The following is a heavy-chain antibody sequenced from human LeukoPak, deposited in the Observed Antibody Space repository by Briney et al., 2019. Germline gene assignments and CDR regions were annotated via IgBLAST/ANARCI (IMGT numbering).Heavy chain of an antibody. CDR1: GFTFSTYV. CDR3: TRDVNLNFFDV. V-gene: IGHV3-74*01. Sequence: GGSLRLSCVVSGFTFSTYVMHWAPQAPGKGLMWFSRISHDGTLTSHADSVWGRFTVSRDNAKNTLYLQMNSLRAEDTAVYYCTRDVNLNFFDVWGRGTLVTVSS. CDR2: ISHDGTLT. J-gene: IGHJ2*01. D-gene: IGHD3-9*01.